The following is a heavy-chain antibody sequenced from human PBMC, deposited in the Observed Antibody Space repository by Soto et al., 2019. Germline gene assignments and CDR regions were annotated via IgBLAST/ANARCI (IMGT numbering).Heavy chain of an antibody. CDR1: GYTFTSYA. V-gene: IGHV1-3*01. D-gene: IGHD3-3*01. J-gene: IGHJ6*02. Sequence: ASVKVSCKASGYTFTSYAMHWVRQAPGQRLEWMGWINAGNGNTKYSQKFQGRVTITRDTSASTAYMELSSLRSEDTAVYYCARASTIFGVVIYGMDVWGQGTTVTVSS. CDR2: INAGNGNT. CDR3: ARASTIFGVVIYGMDV.